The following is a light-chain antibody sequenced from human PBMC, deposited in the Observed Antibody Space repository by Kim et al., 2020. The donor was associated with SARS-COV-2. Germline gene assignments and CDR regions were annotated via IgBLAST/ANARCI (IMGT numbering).Light chain of an antibody. CDR3: SSYTSSSTYV. J-gene: IGLJ1*01. CDR1: SSDVGGYNY. Sequence: LTQPASVSGSPGQSITISCTGTSSDVGGYNYVSRYQQHPGKAPKLMIYDVSNRPSGVSNRFSGSKSGNTASLTISGLQAEDEADYYCSSYTSSSTYVFGTGTKVKVL. V-gene: IGLV2-14*03. CDR2: DVS.